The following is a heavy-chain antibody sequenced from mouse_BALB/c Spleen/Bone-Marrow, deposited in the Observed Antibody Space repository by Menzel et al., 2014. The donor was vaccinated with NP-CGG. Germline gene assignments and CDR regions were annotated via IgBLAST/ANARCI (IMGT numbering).Heavy chain of an antibody. J-gene: IGHJ3*01. V-gene: IGHV4-1*02. D-gene: IGHD2-1*01. CDR2: INPDSSTI. CDR1: GFDFSRYW. CDR3: ARLGHYGGFAY. Sequence: EVKLEESGGGLVQPGGSLKLSCAASGFDFSRYWMSWVRQAPGKGLQWIGEINPDSSTINYTPSLKDKFIISRDNAKNTLYLQMGKVRSEDTALYYCARLGHYGGFAYWGQGTLVTVSA.